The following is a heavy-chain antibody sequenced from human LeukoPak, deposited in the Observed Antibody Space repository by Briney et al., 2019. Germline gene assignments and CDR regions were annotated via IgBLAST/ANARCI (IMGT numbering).Heavy chain of an antibody. V-gene: IGHV4-59*08. D-gene: IGHD6-19*01. CDR1: GGSISSYY. CDR3: ARHGPGSSGWYDLYYSDY. Sequence: SETLSLTCTVSGGSISSYYWSWIRQPPGKGLEWIGYIYYSGSTNYNPSLKSRVTISVDTSKNQFSLKLSSVTAADTAVYYCARHGPGSSGWYDLYYSDYWGQGTLVTVSS. CDR2: IYYSGST. J-gene: IGHJ4*02.